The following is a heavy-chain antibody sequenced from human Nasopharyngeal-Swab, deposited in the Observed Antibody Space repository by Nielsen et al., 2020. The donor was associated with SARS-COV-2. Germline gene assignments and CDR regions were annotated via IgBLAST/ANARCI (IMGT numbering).Heavy chain of an antibody. J-gene: IGHJ4*02. CDR3: ARSKKAPFDY. Sequence: RQAPGKGLEWIGYIYYSGSTYYNPSLKSRVTISVDTSKNQLSLKLSSVTAADTAEYYCARSKKAPFDYWGQGTLVTVSS. V-gene: IGHV4-30-4*01. CDR2: IYYSGST.